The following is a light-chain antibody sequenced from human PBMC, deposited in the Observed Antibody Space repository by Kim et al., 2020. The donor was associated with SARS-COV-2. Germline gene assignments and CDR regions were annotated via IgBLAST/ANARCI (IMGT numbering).Light chain of an antibody. Sequence: GQSVTISGTGTSSDVVGYNYVSWYQQHPGKAPKLMIYDVSKRPSGVPDRFSGSKSGNTASLTISGLQAEDEADYYCCSYAGSYTVVFGGGTQLTVL. V-gene: IGLV2-11*01. CDR1: SSDVVGYNY. CDR2: DVS. CDR3: CSYAGSYTVV. J-gene: IGLJ2*01.